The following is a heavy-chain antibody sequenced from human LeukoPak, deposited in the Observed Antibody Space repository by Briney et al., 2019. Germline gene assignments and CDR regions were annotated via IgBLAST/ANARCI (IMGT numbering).Heavy chain of an antibody. CDR1: GFTFSSYA. V-gene: IGHV3-23*01. D-gene: IGHD3-3*01. CDR3: AKALSFYDFWSGYYSPFDY. J-gene: IGHJ4*02. Sequence: PGGSLRLSCAASGFTFSSYAMSWVRQAPGKGLEWVSAISGSGGSTYYADSVKGRFTISRDNSKNTLYLQMNSLRAEDTAVYYCAKALSFYDFWSGYYSPFDYWGQGTLVTVSS. CDR2: ISGSGGST.